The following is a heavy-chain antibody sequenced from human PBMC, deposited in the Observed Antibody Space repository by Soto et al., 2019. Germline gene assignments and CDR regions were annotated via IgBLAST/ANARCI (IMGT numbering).Heavy chain of an antibody. CDR1: GGSISSSSYY. CDR2: IYYSGSI. CDR3: ARQSSGWYNWFDP. Sequence: QLQLQESGPGLVKPSETLSLTCSVSGGSISSSSYYWGWIRQPPGKGLEWIGSIYYSGSIYYNPSLKSRVTISVDTSKYQFSLKLSSVTAAETAVYYCARQSSGWYNWFDPWGQGTLVTVSS. J-gene: IGHJ5*02. D-gene: IGHD6-19*01. V-gene: IGHV4-39*01.